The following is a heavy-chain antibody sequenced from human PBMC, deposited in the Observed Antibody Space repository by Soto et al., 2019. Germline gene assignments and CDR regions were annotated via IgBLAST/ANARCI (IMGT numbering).Heavy chain of an antibody. D-gene: IGHD4-17*01. Sequence: DVRLVESGGGLVQLGGSLRLSCAASGITISNYPMSWVRQAPGKGLDWVSGISGSGDTTYYADSAKGRFTISKDISKNSLFLQLDSLRVEDSALYFCVKDDGGYPSTAPHWGQGTLVTVSP. J-gene: IGHJ4*02. V-gene: IGHV3-23*04. CDR3: VKDDGGYPSTAPH. CDR1: GITISNYP. CDR2: ISGSGDTT.